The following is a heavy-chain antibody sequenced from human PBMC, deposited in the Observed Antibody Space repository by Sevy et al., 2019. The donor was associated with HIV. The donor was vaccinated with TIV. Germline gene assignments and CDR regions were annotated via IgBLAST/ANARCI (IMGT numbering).Heavy chain of an antibody. CDR1: GGSFSGYY. CDR2: INHSGST. J-gene: IGHJ4*02. Sequence: SETLSLTCAVYGGSFSGYYWSWIRQPPGKGLEWIGEINHSGSTNYNPSLKSRVTISVDTSKNQFSLKLSSVTAAETAVYYGASVRIAVAGTDYFDYWGQGTLVTVSS. CDR3: ASVRIAVAGTDYFDY. V-gene: IGHV4-34*01. D-gene: IGHD6-19*01.